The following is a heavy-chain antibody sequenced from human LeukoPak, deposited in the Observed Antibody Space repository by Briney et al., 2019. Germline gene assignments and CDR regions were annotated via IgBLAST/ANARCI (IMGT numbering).Heavy chain of an antibody. D-gene: IGHD5-12*01. V-gene: IGHV3-23*01. J-gene: IGHJ4*02. Sequence: GGSLRLHCAASGFGFTFINHAMSWVRQAQGKGLDWVSAITGSGGSTYYADSVKGRFTISRDNSKNTLYLQMNSLRAEDMAVYYCAKGAYDYSEMGYFDYWGQGTLVTVSS. CDR1: GFGFTFINHA. CDR2: ITGSGGST. CDR3: AKGAYDYSEMGYFDY.